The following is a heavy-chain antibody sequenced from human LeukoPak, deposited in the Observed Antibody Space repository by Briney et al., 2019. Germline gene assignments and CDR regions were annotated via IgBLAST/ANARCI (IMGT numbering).Heavy chain of an antibody. CDR2: INPSGGST. J-gene: IGHJ4*02. V-gene: IGHV1-46*01. Sequence: ASAKVSCKASGYTFTSYYMHWVRQAPGQGLEWMGIINPSGGSTTYAQKFQGRVTMTRDTSMSTVYMELSSLRSADTAVYYCARSIASAGPDFDYWGQGTLVTVSS. D-gene: IGHD6-13*01. CDR3: ARSIASAGPDFDY. CDR1: GYTFTSYY.